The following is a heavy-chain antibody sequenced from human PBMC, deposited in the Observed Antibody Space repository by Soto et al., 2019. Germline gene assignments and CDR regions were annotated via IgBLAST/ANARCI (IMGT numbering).Heavy chain of an antibody. J-gene: IGHJ6*02. CDR3: AREWGDSNPHYYDYYGMDV. D-gene: IGHD4-4*01. Sequence: SVKVSCTASGYTVTTYVVTRLRQAPAQGHEWMGWISAYNGNTNYAQKLQGRVTMSTDTTTSTAYMELRSLRSDDTAVYYCAREWGDSNPHYYDYYGMDVWGQGTTVTVSS. CDR2: ISAYNGNT. CDR1: GYTVTTYV. V-gene: IGHV1-18*01.